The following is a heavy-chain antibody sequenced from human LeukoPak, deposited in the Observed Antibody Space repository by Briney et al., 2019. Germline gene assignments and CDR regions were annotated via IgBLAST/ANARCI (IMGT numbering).Heavy chain of an antibody. D-gene: IGHD2-8*01. Sequence: PGGSLRLSCAASGFTFSAYGMSWVRQSPRKGLEWVSAISGSGGSTYYADSVKGRFTISRDNSKNTLFLQMDSLRAEDTAVYYCAPLPSMSIYYNMDVWGKGTTVTVSS. CDR3: APLPSMSIYYNMDV. V-gene: IGHV3-23*01. CDR2: ISGSGGST. CDR1: GFTFSAYG. J-gene: IGHJ6*03.